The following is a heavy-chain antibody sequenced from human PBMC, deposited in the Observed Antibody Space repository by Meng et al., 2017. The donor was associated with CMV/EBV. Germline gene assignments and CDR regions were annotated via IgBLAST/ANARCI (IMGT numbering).Heavy chain of an antibody. D-gene: IGHD1-26*01. CDR3: AKDHRGRFIVGPRADGGHGMDV. J-gene: IGHJ6*02. CDR2: IRYDGSNK. V-gene: IGHV3-30*02. Sequence: GESLKISCAPSGIIFTTYGLHWVRQAPGKGLEWVAFIRYDGSNKYYADSVKGRFTISRDNSKSTMYLQMNSLRGEDTAIYYCAKDHRGRFIVGPRADGGHGMDVWGQGTTVTVSS. CDR1: GIIFTTYG.